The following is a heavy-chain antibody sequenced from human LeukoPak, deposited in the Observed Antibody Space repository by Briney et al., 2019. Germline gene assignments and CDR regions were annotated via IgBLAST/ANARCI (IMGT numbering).Heavy chain of an antibody. CDR3: ARHYCSSTSCYFDY. CDR2: IYPGDSDT. Sequence: GESLKISCKGSGYSSTNYWIGWVRQMPGKGLEWMGIIYPGDSDTRYSPSFQGQVTISADKSISTAYLQWSSLKASDTAMYYCARHYCSSTSCYFDYWGQGTLVTVSS. V-gene: IGHV5-51*01. D-gene: IGHD2-2*01. J-gene: IGHJ4*02. CDR1: GYSSTNYW.